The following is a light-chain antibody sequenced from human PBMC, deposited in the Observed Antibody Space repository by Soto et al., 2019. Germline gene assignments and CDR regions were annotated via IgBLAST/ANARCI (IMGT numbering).Light chain of an antibody. V-gene: IGKV1-27*01. Sequence: DIPMTQSPSSLSASVGDRVTITCRAGQDINIYLAWYQQKPGKVPKLLISAASTLQSGVPSRFSGSGSGTDFTLTISSLQPEDVATYYCQKYDGAPLTSGGGTKVEIK. CDR3: QKYDGAPLT. CDR1: QDINIY. CDR2: AAS. J-gene: IGKJ4*01.